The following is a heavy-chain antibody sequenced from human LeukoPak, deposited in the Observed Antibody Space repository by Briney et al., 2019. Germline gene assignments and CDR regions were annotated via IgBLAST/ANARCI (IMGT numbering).Heavy chain of an antibody. Sequence: SETLSLTCTVSGGSISSSSYYWGWIRQPPGKGLEWIGSIYYSGSTYYNPSLKSRVTISVDTSKNQFSLKLSSVTAADTAVYYCARIIGYCSGGGCYWFDPWGQGTLVTVSS. CDR2: IYYSGST. V-gene: IGHV4-39*01. J-gene: IGHJ5*02. D-gene: IGHD2-15*01. CDR3: ARIIGYCSGGGCYWFDP. CDR1: GGSISSSSYY.